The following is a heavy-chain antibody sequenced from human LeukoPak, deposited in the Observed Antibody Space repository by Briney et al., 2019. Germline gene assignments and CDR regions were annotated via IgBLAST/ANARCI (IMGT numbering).Heavy chain of an antibody. CDR2: ISGSGGST. CDR1: GFTFSSYA. V-gene: IGHV3-23*01. D-gene: IGHD3-9*01. Sequence: PGGSLRLSCAASGFTFSSYAMSWVRQAPGKGLEWVSGISGSGGSTYHADSVKGRFTISRDNSKNTLYLQMSSLRAEDTAVYYCAKEAVDYDILTGYYTTGYFDYWGQGTLVTVSS. J-gene: IGHJ4*02. CDR3: AKEAVDYDILTGYYTTGYFDY.